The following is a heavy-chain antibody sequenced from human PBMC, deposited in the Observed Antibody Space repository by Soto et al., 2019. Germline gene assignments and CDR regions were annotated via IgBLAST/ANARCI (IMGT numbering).Heavy chain of an antibody. V-gene: IGHV4-59*01. Sequence: KPSETLSLTCTVSGGSISSYYWSWIRQPPGKGLEWIGYIYCSGSTNYNPSLKSRVTISVDTSRNQFSLKTSSVTAADTALYYCAIETMIELTSWFDSWGQGTLVTVSS. CDR1: GGSISSYY. CDR2: IYCSGST. D-gene: IGHD3-22*01. CDR3: AIETMIELTSWFDS. J-gene: IGHJ5*01.